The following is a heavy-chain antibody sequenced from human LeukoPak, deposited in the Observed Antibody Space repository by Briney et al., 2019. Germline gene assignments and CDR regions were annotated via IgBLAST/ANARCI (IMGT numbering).Heavy chain of an antibody. D-gene: IGHD3-22*01. CDR3: ARQDRGGHYDSSGYYYRGVLV. J-gene: IGHJ4*02. CDR2: IYSGGST. V-gene: IGHV3-53*01. CDR1: GFTVSSNY. Sequence: PGGSLRLSCAASGFTVSSNYMSWLRQAPGKGLEWVSVIYSGGSTYYADSVKGRFTISRDNSKNTLYLQMNSLRAEDTAVYYCARQDRGGHYDSSGYYYRGVLVWGQGTLVTVSS.